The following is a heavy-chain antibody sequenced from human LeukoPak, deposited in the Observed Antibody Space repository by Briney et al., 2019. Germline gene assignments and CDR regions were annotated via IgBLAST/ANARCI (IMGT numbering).Heavy chain of an antibody. D-gene: IGHD6-6*01. CDR2: IYPGDSDT. V-gene: IGHV5-51*01. CDR1: GYSFTSYW. Sequence: GESLKISCKGSGYSFTSYWIGWVLQMPGKGLEWMVIIYPGDSDTRYSPSFQGQVTISADKSISTAYLQWSSLKASDTAMYYCARIYSSSSSDAFDIWGQGTMVTVSS. CDR3: ARIYSSSSSDAFDI. J-gene: IGHJ3*02.